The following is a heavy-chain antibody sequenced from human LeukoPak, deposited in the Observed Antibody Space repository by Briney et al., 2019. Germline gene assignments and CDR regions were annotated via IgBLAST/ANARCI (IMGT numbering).Heavy chain of an antibody. D-gene: IGHD3-10*01. V-gene: IGHV3-15*01. CDR2: IKSKTDGGTT. CDR3: TGEMFLAGSYYFDY. Sequence: GGSLRLSCAASGITFSSYAMSWVRQAPGKGLEWVGRIKSKTDGGTTDYAAPVKGRFTISRDDSKNTLYLQMNSLKTEDTAVYYCTGEMFLAGSYYFDYWGQGTLVTVSS. J-gene: IGHJ4*02. CDR1: GITFSSYA.